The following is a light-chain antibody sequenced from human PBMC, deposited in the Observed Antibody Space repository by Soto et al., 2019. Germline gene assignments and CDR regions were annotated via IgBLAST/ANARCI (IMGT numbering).Light chain of an antibody. CDR1: QSVSSN. CDR3: QQYGSLPCT. V-gene: IGKV3-11*01. J-gene: IGKJ4*01. Sequence: EIVLTQSPATLCLSPWERATLSCRASQSVSSNLAWYQQKPGQAPRLLIYDASTRATGVPARFSGSGSGTDFTLTISRLEPEDFAVYYCQQYGSLPCTFGGGTKVDIK. CDR2: DAS.